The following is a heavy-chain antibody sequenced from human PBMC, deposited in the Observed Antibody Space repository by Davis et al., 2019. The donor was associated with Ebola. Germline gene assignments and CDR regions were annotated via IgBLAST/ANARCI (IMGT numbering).Heavy chain of an antibody. Sequence: MPSETLSLTCAVYGGSLRGHYWSWFRQPPGKGLEWIGEINHSGTTNYNPSLKSRVTISADPSKNQFSLKLNSVTAADTAVYYCVRPGGPLKWYFDLWGRGTLVTVSS. J-gene: IGHJ2*01. V-gene: IGHV4-34*01. D-gene: IGHD3-16*01. CDR1: GGSLRGHY. CDR2: INHSGTT. CDR3: VRPGGPLKWYFDL.